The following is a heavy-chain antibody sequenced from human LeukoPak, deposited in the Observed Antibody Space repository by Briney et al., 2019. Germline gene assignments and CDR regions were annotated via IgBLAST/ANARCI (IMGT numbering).Heavy chain of an antibody. D-gene: IGHD3-10*01. CDR1: GGSISSYY. V-gene: IGHV4-59*08. Sequence: PSETLSLTCTVSGGSISSYYWSWIRQPPGKGLEWIGYIYYSGSTNYNPSLKSRVTISVDTSKNQFSLKLSSVTAADTAVYYCAPRGFGSGIDYWGQGALVTVSS. CDR3: APRGFGSGIDY. J-gene: IGHJ4*02. CDR2: IYYSGST.